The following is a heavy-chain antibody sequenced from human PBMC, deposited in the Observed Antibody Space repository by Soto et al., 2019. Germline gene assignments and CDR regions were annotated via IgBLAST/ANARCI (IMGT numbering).Heavy chain of an antibody. CDR2: ISSSGSYT. V-gene: IGHV3-11*06. CDR1: GFTFNDYY. D-gene: IGHD2-8*01. CDR3: ARGQDRNGDNNMFDF. J-gene: IGHJ4*02. Sequence: GGSLRLSCAATGFTFNDYYMSWIRQAPGEGLEWVSYISSSGSYTNYADPVKGRFTISRDNAKKSLYLQMNSLRAEDTAVYFCARGQDRNGDNNMFDFWGQGTLVTVSS.